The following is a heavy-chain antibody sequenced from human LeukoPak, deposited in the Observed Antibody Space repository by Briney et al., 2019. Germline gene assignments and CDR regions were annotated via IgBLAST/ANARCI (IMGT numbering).Heavy chain of an antibody. Sequence: PSETLSLTCTVSGGSISSYYWSWIRQPPGKGLEWIGYIYYSGSTNYNPSLKSRVTISVVTSKNQFSLKLSSVTAADTAVYYCARVHHYYYGMDVWGQGTTVTVSS. J-gene: IGHJ6*02. CDR2: IYYSGST. CDR3: ARVHHYYYGMDV. V-gene: IGHV4-59*01. CDR1: GGSISSYY.